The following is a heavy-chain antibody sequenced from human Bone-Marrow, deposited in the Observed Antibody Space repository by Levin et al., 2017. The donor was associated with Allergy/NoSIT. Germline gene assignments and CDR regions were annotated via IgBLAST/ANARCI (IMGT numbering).Heavy chain of an antibody. Sequence: GGSLRLSCAASGFTFDDYAMHWVRQAPGKGLEWVSLISWDGGSTYYADSVKGRFTISRDNSKNSLYLQMNSLRAEDTALYYCAKGLRRIAVAGTLYYYYGMDVWGQGTTVTVSS. J-gene: IGHJ6*02. CDR3: AKGLRRIAVAGTLYYYYGMDV. D-gene: IGHD6-19*01. CDR2: ISWDGGST. CDR1: GFTFDDYA. V-gene: IGHV3-43D*03.